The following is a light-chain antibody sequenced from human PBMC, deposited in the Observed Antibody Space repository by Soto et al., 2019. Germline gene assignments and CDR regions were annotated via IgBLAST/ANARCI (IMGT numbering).Light chain of an antibody. V-gene: IGLV1-44*01. CDR3: AAWDGSVKTLL. Sequence: QSVLTQPPSASETPEQRVTISCSGNSSNIGRNTVNWYQHLPGTTPKLLIYNNYQRPSGVPDRFSASRSGTSASLAISGLQSEDEADYYCAAWDGSVKTLLFGGGTKVTVL. CDR2: NNY. CDR1: SSNIGRNT. J-gene: IGLJ2*01.